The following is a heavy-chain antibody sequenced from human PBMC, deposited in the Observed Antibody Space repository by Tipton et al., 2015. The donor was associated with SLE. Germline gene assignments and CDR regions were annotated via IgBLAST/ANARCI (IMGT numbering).Heavy chain of an antibody. CDR3: ARRGARGYSYGETRYYYGMDV. CDR1: GGSSSGYY. Sequence: TLSLTCAVYGGSSSGYYWSWIRQPPGKGLEWIGEINHSGSTNYNPSLKSRATISVDTSKNQFSLKLSSVTAADTAVYYCARRGARGYSYGETRYYYGMDVWGQGTTVTVSS. CDR2: INHSGST. V-gene: IGHV4-34*01. D-gene: IGHD5-18*01. J-gene: IGHJ6*02.